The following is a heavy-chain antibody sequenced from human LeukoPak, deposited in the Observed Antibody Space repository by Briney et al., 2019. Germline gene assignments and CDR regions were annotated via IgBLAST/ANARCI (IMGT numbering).Heavy chain of an antibody. CDR2: ISYRGTT. D-gene: IGHD3-9*01. CDR1: GGSVTTGRYY. CDR3: VREHDWGDFDY. V-gene: IGHV4-61*01. J-gene: IGHJ4*02. Sequence: PSETLSLTCTVSGGSVTTGRYYWSWIRQSPGEGLEWIGYISYRGTTNYNPSLKSRITISVDPSKNQFSLKVISVTAADTAVYYCVREHDWGDFDYWGQGTLVTVSS.